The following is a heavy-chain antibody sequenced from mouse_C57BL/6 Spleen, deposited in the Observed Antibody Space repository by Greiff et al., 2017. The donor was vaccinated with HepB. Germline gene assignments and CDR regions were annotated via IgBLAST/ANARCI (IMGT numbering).Heavy chain of an antibody. V-gene: IGHV1-82*01. Sequence: QVQLQQSGPELVKPGASVKISCKASGYAFSSSWMNWVKQRPGKGLEWIGRIYPGDGDTNYNGKFKGKATLTADKSSSTAYMQLSSLTSEDSAVYFCARSEMAYYSNGFFDYWGQGTTLTVSS. CDR3: ARSEMAYYSNGFFDY. CDR2: IYPGDGDT. D-gene: IGHD2-5*01. J-gene: IGHJ2*01. CDR1: GYAFSSSW.